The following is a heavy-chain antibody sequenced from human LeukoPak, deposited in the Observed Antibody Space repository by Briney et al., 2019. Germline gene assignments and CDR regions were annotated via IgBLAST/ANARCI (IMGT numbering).Heavy chain of an antibody. J-gene: IGHJ4*02. CDR3: ARIGTDFWSGSFDY. Sequence: PSETLSLTCAVSGYSITIGYYWGWFRQPPGKGVEWIGSIHHSGITYYNPSLKSRVTISVATSKNQFSLNLSSVTAADTAVYYCARIGTDFWSGSFDYWGQGSLVTVSS. V-gene: IGHV4-38-2*01. CDR1: GYSITIGYY. D-gene: IGHD3-3*01. CDR2: IHHSGIT.